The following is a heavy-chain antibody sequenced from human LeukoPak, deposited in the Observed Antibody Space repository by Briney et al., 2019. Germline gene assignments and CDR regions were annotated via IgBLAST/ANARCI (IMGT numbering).Heavy chain of an antibody. CDR1: GFTFSSYA. D-gene: IGHD2-15*01. CDR3: ARDGGSFDY. CDR2: ISASGDTT. Sequence: GGSLRLSCVASGFTFSSYAMSWVRQAPGRGLEWVSAISASGDTTYYAESVKGRFTISRDTPKNTLYLQMNSLGTEDTALYYCARDGGSFDYWGQGTLVTVSS. J-gene: IGHJ4*02. V-gene: IGHV3-23*01.